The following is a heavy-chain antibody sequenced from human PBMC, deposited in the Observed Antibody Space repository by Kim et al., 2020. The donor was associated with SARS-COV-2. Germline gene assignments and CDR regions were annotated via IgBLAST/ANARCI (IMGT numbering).Heavy chain of an antibody. Sequence: DGAATDHAAPVKGRFIISRDDSKNTLYLEMNSLKTEDTAIYYCTATRAYWGQGTLVTVSS. J-gene: IGHJ4*02. D-gene: IGHD1-26*01. CDR2: DGAAT. CDR3: TATRAY. V-gene: IGHV3-15*01.